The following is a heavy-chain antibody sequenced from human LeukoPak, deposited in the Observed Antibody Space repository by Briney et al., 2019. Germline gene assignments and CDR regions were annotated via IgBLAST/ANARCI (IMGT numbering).Heavy chain of an antibody. CDR2: IRSKAYGGTT. CDR3: TRGPIIGYCTSTSCYDLDY. D-gene: IGHD2-2*01. V-gene: IGHV3-49*04. J-gene: IGHJ4*01. CDR1: GFTFGDYA. Sequence: PGRSLRLSCTASGFTFGDYAMSWVRQAPGKGLEWVGFIRSKAYGGTTEYAASVKGRFTISRDDSKSIAYLQMNSLKTEDTAVYYCTRGPIIGYCTSTSCYDLDYWGHGTLVTVCS.